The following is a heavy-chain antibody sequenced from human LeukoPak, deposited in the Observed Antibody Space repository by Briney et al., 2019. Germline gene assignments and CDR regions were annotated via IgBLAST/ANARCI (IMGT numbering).Heavy chain of an antibody. CDR3: AKTGSRDTGGSYQYYFDY. Sequence: GGSLRLSCAASGLTFSSYAMTWVRQAPGKGREWVSGISGSAGTTYYADSVQGRFTISRDTSKNTLYLQMNSLRAEDTAVYYCAKTGSRDTGGSYQYYFDYWGQGTLVTVSS. D-gene: IGHD2-8*02. J-gene: IGHJ4*02. V-gene: IGHV3-23*01. CDR2: ISGSAGTT. CDR1: GLTFSSYA.